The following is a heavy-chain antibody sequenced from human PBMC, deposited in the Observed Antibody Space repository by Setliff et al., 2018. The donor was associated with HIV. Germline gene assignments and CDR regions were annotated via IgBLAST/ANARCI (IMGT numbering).Heavy chain of an antibody. CDR3: ARVHASGWNYFDY. J-gene: IGHJ4*02. Sequence: SETLSLTCTVSGGSISNYYWSWIRQPAGKGLEWIGRIYSSGSTNYNPSLRGRVTMSVDTSKNHFSLRLSSVTAADTAVYYCARVHASGWNYFDYWGQGILVTVSS. D-gene: IGHD6-19*01. CDR1: GGSISNYY. V-gene: IGHV4-4*07. CDR2: IYSSGST.